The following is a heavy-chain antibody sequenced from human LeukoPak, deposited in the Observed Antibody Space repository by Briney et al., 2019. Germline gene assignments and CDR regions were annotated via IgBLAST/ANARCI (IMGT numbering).Heavy chain of an antibody. V-gene: IGHV3-23*01. CDR2: ITGGGLHT. D-gene: IGHD3-3*01. CDR1: GFTFSSFA. J-gene: IGHJ4*02. CDR3: AKGFRSAGS. Sequence: PGGSLRLSCAASGFTFSSFALTWVRQTPGKGLEWVSAITGGGLHTYYADSVKGRFTISRDYSKNTVYLQMNSLRPDDAAVYYCAKGFRSAGSWGQGTLVTVAS.